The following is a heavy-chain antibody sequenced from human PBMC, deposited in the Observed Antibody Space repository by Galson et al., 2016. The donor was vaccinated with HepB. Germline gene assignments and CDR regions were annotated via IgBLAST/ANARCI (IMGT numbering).Heavy chain of an antibody. V-gene: IGHV3-74*01. CDR1: GFDFSNYG. CDR3: ARPPYTAVADPFES. J-gene: IGHJ4*02. D-gene: IGHD6-19*01. Sequence: SLRLSCAVSGFDFSNYGIHWVRQAPAKGLRWVSAIYNDGIIRTYADSVRGRFTISRDNSKNMVYLQMNRLRVEDTAVYYCARPPYTAVADPFESWGQGTVVTVSS. CDR2: IYNDGIIR.